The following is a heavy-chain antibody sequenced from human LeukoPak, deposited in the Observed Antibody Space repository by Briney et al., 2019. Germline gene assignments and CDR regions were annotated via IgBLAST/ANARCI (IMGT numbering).Heavy chain of an antibody. V-gene: IGHV1-69*13. J-gene: IGHJ4*02. D-gene: IGHD4-23*01. CDR2: IIPIFGTP. CDR3: ARGWLAETTVVTPYNY. Sequence: SVKVSCKASGYTFTSYGISWVRQAPGQGLEWMGGIIPIFGTPNYAQKFQGRVSITADESTSTAYMELSSLRSEDTAVYYCARGWLAETTVVTPYNYWGQGTLVTVSS. CDR1: GYTFTSYG.